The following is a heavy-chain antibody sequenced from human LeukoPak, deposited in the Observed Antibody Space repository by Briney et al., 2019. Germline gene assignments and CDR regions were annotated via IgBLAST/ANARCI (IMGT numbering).Heavy chain of an antibody. Sequence: PGGSLRLSCAASGFTFSSYAMSWVRQAPGKGLEWVSGISWNSGSIGYVDSVKGRFTISRDSSKNSLYLQMNSLRAEDTALYYCAKDRFFTLDRGVTFDYWGQGTLVTVSS. CDR3: AKDRFFTLDRGVTFDY. V-gene: IGHV3-9*01. CDR2: ISWNSGSI. CDR1: GFTFSSYA. J-gene: IGHJ4*02. D-gene: IGHD3-10*01.